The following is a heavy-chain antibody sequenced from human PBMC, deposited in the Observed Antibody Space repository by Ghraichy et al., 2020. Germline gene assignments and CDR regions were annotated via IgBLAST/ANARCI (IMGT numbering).Heavy chain of an antibody. J-gene: IGHJ4*02. CDR1: GFTFSSYA. V-gene: IGHV3-23*01. D-gene: IGHD2-15*01. CDR2: ISGSGGET. Sequence: GGSLRLSCAASGFTFSSYAMNWVRQAPGKGLEWVSTISGSGGETFYAGSVKGRFTISRDNSKNTMYLQMNSLRAEDTAIYYCAKDWPRSPNFFDYWGQGTQVTGSS. CDR3: AKDWPRSPNFFDY.